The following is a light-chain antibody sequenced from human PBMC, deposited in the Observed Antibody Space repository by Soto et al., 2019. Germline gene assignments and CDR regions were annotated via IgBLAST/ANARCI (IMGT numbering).Light chain of an antibody. CDR3: HQYHNWPPGT. Sequence: ETVMTQSPATLSVSPGGRATLSCRASQSVSNDLAWYQQKPGQAPRLLIYDASTSATGIPARFSGSGSGTEFTLAISSLQSEDFAVYYCHQYHNWPPGTFGQGTKLQSK. J-gene: IGKJ2*01. CDR1: QSVSND. CDR2: DAS. V-gene: IGKV3-15*01.